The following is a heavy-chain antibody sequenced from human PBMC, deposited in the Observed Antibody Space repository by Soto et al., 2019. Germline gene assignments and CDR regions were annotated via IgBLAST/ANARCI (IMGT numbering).Heavy chain of an antibody. V-gene: IGHV1-18*04. CDR2: ISAYNDRI. J-gene: IGHJ6*02. CDR1: GYTFTNYA. D-gene: IGHD3-22*01. Sequence: ASVKVSCKASGYTFTNYAISWVRQAPGQELEWMGWISAYNDRINYAHNVQGRVTMTTDTATSTAYMEMRSLRSDDTAVYYCARDRDYYYDNRDNYHYHYGMDVWGQGTTVTVSS. CDR3: ARDRDYYYDNRDNYHYHYGMDV.